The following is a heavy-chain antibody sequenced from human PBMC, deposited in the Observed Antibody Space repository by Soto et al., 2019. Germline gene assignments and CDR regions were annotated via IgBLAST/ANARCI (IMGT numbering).Heavy chain of an antibody. Sequence: PSETLSLTCTVSGGSISSGDYYWSWIRQPPGKGLEWIGYIYYSGSTYYNPSLKSRVTISVDTSKNQFSLKLSSVTAADTAVYYCARVTRNYYHSTGYYYAFDYWGQGTLVTVSS. CDR2: IYYSGST. CDR3: ARVTRNYYHSTGYYYAFDY. V-gene: IGHV4-30-4*01. J-gene: IGHJ4*02. CDR1: GGSISSGDYY. D-gene: IGHD3-22*01.